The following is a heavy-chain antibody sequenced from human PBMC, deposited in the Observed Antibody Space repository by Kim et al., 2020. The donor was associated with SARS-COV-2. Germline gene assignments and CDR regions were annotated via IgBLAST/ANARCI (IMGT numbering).Heavy chain of an antibody. CDR2: INNNGST. CDR3: ARTGSESYCTIDY. Sequence: PSGKWLWWVGSINNNGSTYYDPSLGGRVSISVDASKDRFSLKLSSVAAADTAVYYCARTGSESYCTIDYWGQGTLVTVSS. D-gene: IGHD3-10*01. V-gene: IGHV4-39*07. J-gene: IGHJ4*02.